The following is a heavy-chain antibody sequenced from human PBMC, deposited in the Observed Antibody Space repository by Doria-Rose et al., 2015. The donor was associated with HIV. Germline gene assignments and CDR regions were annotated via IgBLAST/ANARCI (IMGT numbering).Heavy chain of an antibody. CDR2: IFSHDDS. Sequence: QITLKESGPVLVKPTETLTLTCTVSGVSLSSPGMGVSWTRQPPGKALEWLANIFSHDDSSYKTSLKSRLTISRGTSNSQVVHTRTDKDPVDTATYYCARIKSSRWYHKYYFDFWGQGTLVIVSA. V-gene: IGHV2-26*01. J-gene: IGHJ4*02. D-gene: IGHD6-13*01. CDR3: ARIKSSRWYHKYYFDF. CDR1: GVSLSSPGMG.